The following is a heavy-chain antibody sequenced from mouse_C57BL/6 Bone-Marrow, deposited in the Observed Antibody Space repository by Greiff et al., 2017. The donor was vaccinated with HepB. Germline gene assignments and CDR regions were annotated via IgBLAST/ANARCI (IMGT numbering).Heavy chain of an antibody. J-gene: IGHJ1*03. CDR3: TRAAWYFDV. Sequence: EVKVEESGEGLVKPGGSLKLSCAASGFTFSSYAMSWVRQTPEKRLEWVAYISSGGDYIYYADTVKGRFTISRDNARNTLYLQMSSLKSEDTAMYYCTRAAWYFDVWGTGTTVTVSS. CDR2: ISSGGDYI. CDR1: GFTFSSYA. V-gene: IGHV5-9-1*02.